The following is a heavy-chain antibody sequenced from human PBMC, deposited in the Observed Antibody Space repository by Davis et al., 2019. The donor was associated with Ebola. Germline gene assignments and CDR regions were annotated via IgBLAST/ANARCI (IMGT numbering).Heavy chain of an antibody. V-gene: IGHV4-34*01. CDR3: ARVLQEVVRLDP. CDR2: INHSGST. D-gene: IGHD6-6*01. J-gene: IGHJ5*02. CDR1: GGSISSYY. Sequence: MPSETLSLTCTVSGGSISSYYWSWIRQPPGKGLEWIGEINHSGSTNYDPSLKSRVTISVDTSKSQFSLKVRSVTAADTAVYYCARVLQEVVRLDPWGQGTLVTVSS.